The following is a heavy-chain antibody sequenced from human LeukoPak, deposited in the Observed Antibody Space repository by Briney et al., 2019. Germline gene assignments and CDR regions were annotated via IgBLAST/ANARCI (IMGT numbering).Heavy chain of an antibody. Sequence: ASVKVSCKASGYTFTNYYMHWVRQAPGQGLEWMGIINPSGGSTSYAQKFQGRVTMTRDTSTSTVYMELSSLRSEDTAVYYCARGLWDLMITFGGTIQGAFDIWGQGTMVTVSS. CDR2: INPSGGST. V-gene: IGHV1-46*01. J-gene: IGHJ3*02. CDR3: ARGLWDLMITFGGTIQGAFDI. CDR1: GYTFTNYY. D-gene: IGHD3-16*01.